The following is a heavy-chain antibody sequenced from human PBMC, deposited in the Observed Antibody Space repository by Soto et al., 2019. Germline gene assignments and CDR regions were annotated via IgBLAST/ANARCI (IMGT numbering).Heavy chain of an antibody. CDR3: ARETSIAAADY. CDR1: GYIFTSYG. J-gene: IGHJ4*02. Sequence: QVQLVQSGAEVKKPGASVKVSCKASGYIFTSYGISWVRQAPGHGLEWMGWISAYNGNTNYAQKLQGRGTLTKDTATSTAYLELRTLRSADTAVYYCARETSIAAADYWGQGTLVTVSS. D-gene: IGHD6-13*01. V-gene: IGHV1-18*01. CDR2: ISAYNGNT.